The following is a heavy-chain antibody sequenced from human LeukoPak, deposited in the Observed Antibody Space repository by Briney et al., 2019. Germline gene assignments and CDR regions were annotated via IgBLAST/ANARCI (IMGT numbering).Heavy chain of an antibody. V-gene: IGHV1-46*01. CDR3: ARGSEWQRLLSGDAFDL. CDR2: INPSGGST. J-gene: IGHJ3*01. D-gene: IGHD6-25*01. Sequence: GASVKVSCKASGYTFTSYYMHWVRQAPGQGLEWMGIINPSGGSTSYAQKFQGRVTMTRDTSISTAYMELSRLRSDDTAVYYCARGSEWQRLLSGDAFDLWGQGTMVTVSS. CDR1: GYTFTSYY.